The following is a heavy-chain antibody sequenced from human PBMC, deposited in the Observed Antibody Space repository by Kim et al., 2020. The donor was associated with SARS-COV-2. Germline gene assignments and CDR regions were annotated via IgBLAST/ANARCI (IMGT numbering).Heavy chain of an antibody. Sequence: SETLSLTCTVSGGSISSSSYYWGWIRQPPGKGLEWIGSIYYSGSTYYNPSLKSRVTISVDTSKNQFSLKLSSVTAADTAVYYCARHGWGSPGDYWGQGTLVTVSS. D-gene: IGHD3-10*01. J-gene: IGHJ4*02. CDR2: IYYSGST. CDR3: ARHGWGSPGDY. V-gene: IGHV4-39*01. CDR1: GGSISSSSYY.